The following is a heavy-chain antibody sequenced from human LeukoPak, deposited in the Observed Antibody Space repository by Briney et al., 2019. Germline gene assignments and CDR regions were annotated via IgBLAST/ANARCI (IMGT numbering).Heavy chain of an antibody. D-gene: IGHD6-19*01. CDR1: GFTFSSYG. J-gene: IGHJ4*02. V-gene: IGHV3-30*02. CDR3: AKDQAGSGWWGTTDY. Sequence: GGSLRLSCAASGFTFSSYGMHWVRQAPGKGLEWVAVIWYDGSNKYYADSVKGRFTISRDNSKNTLYLQMNSLRAEDTAVYYCAKDQAGSGWWGTTDYWGQGTLVTVSS. CDR2: IWYDGSNK.